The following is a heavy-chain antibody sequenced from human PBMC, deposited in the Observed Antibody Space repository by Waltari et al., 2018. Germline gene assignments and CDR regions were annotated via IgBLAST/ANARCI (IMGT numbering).Heavy chain of an antibody. CDR3: ARHPAMTIMLWYFDL. CDR2: IYYSGST. V-gene: IGHV4-39*01. D-gene: IGHD2-8*01. CDR1: GGSLSSSSYY. Sequence: QLQLQESGPGLVQPSATLSLNCTVSGGSLSSSSYYWGWLRHPPGKGPEWIGSIYYSGSTYYNPSLKSRVTIAVDTSKNQFSLKLSSVTAADTAVYYCARHPAMTIMLWYFDLWGRGTLVTVSS. J-gene: IGHJ2*01.